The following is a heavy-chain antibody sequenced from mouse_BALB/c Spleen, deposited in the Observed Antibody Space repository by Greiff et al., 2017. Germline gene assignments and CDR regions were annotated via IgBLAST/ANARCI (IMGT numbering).Heavy chain of an antibody. D-gene: IGHD1-1*01. V-gene: IGHV1-5*01. J-gene: IGHJ1*01. Sequence: VQLQQSGTVLARPGASVKMSCKASGYSFTSYWMHWVKQRPGQGLEWIGAIYPGNSDTSYNQKFKGKAKLSAVTSASTAYMELSSLTNEDSAVYYCTRDTTVVARGFDVWGAGTTVTVSS. CDR3: TRDTTVVARGFDV. CDR1: GYSFTSYW. CDR2: IYPGNSDT.